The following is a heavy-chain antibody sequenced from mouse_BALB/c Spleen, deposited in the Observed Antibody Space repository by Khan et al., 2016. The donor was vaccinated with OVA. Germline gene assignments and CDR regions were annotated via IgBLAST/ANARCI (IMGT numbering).Heavy chain of an antibody. V-gene: IGHV1-26*01. CDR1: GYSFTLYY. J-gene: IGHJ3*01. D-gene: IGHD2-14*01. CDR3: ARGYDFFAS. CDR2: VNPNTDNI. Sequence: EVELVESGPDLVKPGASVKISCKASGYSFTLYYMSWVKQSHGKSLEWIGRVNPNTDNINYNQEFKGKAILTVDKSSNTAYMELHSLTSEDSAVYFCARGYDFFASWGQGTLVTVSA.